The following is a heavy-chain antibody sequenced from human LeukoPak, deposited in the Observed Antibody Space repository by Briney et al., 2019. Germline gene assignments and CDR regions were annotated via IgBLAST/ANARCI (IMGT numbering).Heavy chain of an antibody. V-gene: IGHV4-38-2*02. J-gene: IGHJ4*02. CDR3: ARDSFSRYSGSRPPPFFDY. CDR1: GYSISSGYY. CDR2: IYYSGST. D-gene: IGHD1-26*01. Sequence: PSETLSLTCTVSGYSISSGYYWGWIRQPPGKGLEWIGSIYYSGSTYYNPSLKSRVTISVDTSKNQFSLKLSSVTAADTAVYYCARDSFSRYSGSRPPPFFDYWGQGTLVTVSS.